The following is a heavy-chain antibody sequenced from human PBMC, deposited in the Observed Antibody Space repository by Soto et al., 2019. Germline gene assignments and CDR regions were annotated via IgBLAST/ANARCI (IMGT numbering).Heavy chain of an antibody. CDR3: ARDLSHTPESAFDI. J-gene: IGHJ3*02. CDR2: IYSGGST. CDR1: GFTVSSNY. Sequence: GGSLRLSCAASGFTVSSNYMSWVRQAPGKGLEWVSVIYSGGSTYYADSVKGRFTISRDNSKNTLYLQMNSLRAEDTAVYYCARDLSHTPESAFDIWGQGTMVTVSS. D-gene: IGHD3-16*02. V-gene: IGHV3-53*01.